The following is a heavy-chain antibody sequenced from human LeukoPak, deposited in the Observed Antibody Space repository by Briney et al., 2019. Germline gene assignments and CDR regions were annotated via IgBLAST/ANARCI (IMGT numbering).Heavy chain of an antibody. Sequence: PGGSLRLSCAASGFTFSSYAMSWVRQAPGKGLEWVSAISGSGGSTYYADSVKGRFTISRDNSKNTLYLQMNSLRAEDTAVYYCAKDLSSSWYTYYFDYWGQGTLVTVSS. D-gene: IGHD6-13*01. J-gene: IGHJ4*02. CDR1: GFTFSSYA. CDR2: ISGSGGST. CDR3: AKDLSSSWYTYYFDY. V-gene: IGHV3-23*01.